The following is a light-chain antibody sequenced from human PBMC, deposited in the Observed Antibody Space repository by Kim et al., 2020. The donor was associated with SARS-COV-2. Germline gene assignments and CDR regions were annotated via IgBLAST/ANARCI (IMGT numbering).Light chain of an antibody. Sequence: DIQMTQSPSSLSASVGDRVTITCRASQAIRNSLSWYQQRPGKAPKRLIYAASTLQSGVPSRFSGSGSGTEFTLTISSLQPEDFATYYCLQHNAYPRTFGQGTKVDIK. V-gene: IGKV1-17*01. CDR3: LQHNAYPRT. CDR2: AAS. J-gene: IGKJ1*01. CDR1: QAIRNS.